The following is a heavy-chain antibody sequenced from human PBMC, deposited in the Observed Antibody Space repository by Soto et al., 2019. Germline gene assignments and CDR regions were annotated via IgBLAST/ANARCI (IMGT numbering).Heavy chain of an antibody. CDR1: GFTFSRYA. D-gene: IGHD6-13*01. J-gene: IGHJ4*02. Sequence: HPGGSLRLSCSASGFTFSRYAMHWVRQAPGKGLEYVSAISSNGGSTYYADSVKGRFTISRDNSKNTLYLQMSSLRAEDTAVYYCVKPKRSSSGIYYFDYWGQGTLVTVSS. CDR3: VKPKRSSSGIYYFDY. V-gene: IGHV3-64D*08. CDR2: ISSNGGST.